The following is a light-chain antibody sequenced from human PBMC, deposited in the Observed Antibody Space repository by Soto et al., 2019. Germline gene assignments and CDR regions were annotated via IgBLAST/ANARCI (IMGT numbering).Light chain of an antibody. J-gene: IGLJ2*01. CDR3: ATWDDSLNGVV. V-gene: IGLV1-44*01. Sequence: QSVLTQPPSASGTPGRGVTTFCLGGSPNIGSNTVNWYHHLPGTAPRPLIYSNNQRPSGVPDRFSGSTSGTSASLAISGLLSEDEADYYCATWDDSLNGVVFGGGTKLTVL. CDR1: SPNIGSNT. CDR2: SNN.